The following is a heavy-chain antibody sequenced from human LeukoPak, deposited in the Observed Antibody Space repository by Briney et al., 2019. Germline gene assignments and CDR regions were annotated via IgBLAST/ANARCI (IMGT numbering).Heavy chain of an antibody. CDR3: AKGRLTITFGGTDY. Sequence: GGSLRLSCAASGFTFSSYAMSWVRQAPGKGLEWVSAISGSGGSTYYADSVKGRFTISRDNSKNTLYLQMNSLRAEDTSVYYCAKGRLTITFGGTDYWGQGTLVTVSS. CDR1: GFTFSSYA. J-gene: IGHJ4*02. CDR2: ISGSGGST. V-gene: IGHV3-23*01. D-gene: IGHD3-16*01.